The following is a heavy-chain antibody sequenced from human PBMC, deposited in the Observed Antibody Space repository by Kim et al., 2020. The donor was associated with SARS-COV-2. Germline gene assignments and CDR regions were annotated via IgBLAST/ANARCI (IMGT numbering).Heavy chain of an antibody. CDR2: YAT. CDR3: TSLTTSGEPY. D-gene: IGHD3-22*01. J-gene: IGHJ4*02. V-gene: IGHV3-73*01. Sequence: YATAYSASVKGRFTISKDDSTTTAYLQLNSLRAEDTAVYYCTSLTTSGEPYWGQGALVTVSS.